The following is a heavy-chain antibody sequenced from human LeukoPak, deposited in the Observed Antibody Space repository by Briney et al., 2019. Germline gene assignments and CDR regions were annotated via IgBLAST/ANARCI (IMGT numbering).Heavy chain of an antibody. CDR2: ISSSGSTI. CDR3: ARFILDFWSGYTLYYFDY. Sequence: GSLSLSCAASGFTFSDYYMSWIRQAPGKGLEWVSYISSSGSTIYYADSVKGRFTISRDNAKNSLYLQMNSLRAEDTAVYYCARFILDFWSGYTLYYFDYWGQGTLVTVSS. CDR1: GFTFSDYY. V-gene: IGHV3-11*01. D-gene: IGHD3-3*01. J-gene: IGHJ4*02.